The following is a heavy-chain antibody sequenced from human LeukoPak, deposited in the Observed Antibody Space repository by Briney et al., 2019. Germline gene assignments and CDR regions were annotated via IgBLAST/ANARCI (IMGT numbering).Heavy chain of an antibody. CDR3: ARHRGPYSSGSYFFDY. D-gene: IGHD6-19*01. V-gene: IGHV4-59*08. CDR2: IYYTGST. J-gene: IGHJ4*02. CDR1: GGSISSHY. Sequence: PSETLSLTCTVSGGSISSHYWTWIRQTPGKGLEWIGYIYYTGSTNYNPSLKSRLTISLDRSKNQFSLRLSSVTAADTAVYYCARHRGPYSSGSYFFDYWGQGTLATVSS.